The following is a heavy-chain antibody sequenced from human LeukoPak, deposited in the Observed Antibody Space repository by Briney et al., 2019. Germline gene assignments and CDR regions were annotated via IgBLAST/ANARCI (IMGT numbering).Heavy chain of an antibody. J-gene: IGHJ6*02. CDR3: ARGSRYYGMDV. CDR2: INPNSGGT. D-gene: IGHD6-13*01. CDR1: GYTFTGYY. V-gene: IGHV1-2*04. Sequence: ASVKVSCKASGYTFTGYYMHWVRQAPGQGLEWMGWINPNSGGTNYAQKFQDWVTMTRNTSISTAYMELSSLRSEDTAVYYCARGSRYYGMDVWGQGTTVTVSS.